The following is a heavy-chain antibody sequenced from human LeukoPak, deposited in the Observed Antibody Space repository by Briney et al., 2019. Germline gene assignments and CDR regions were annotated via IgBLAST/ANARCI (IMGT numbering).Heavy chain of an antibody. CDR1: GFTFSSYA. Sequence: GGSLRLSCAASGFTFSSYAMSWVRQAPGKGLEWVSAISGSGGSTYYADSVRGRFPISRDNSKNTLYLQMNSMRAEETALYYCAKRPAYGDYASRPLTDWGQGTLVTVSS. V-gene: IGHV3-23*01. D-gene: IGHD4-17*01. CDR3: AKRPAYGDYASRPLTD. CDR2: ISGSGGST. J-gene: IGHJ4*02.